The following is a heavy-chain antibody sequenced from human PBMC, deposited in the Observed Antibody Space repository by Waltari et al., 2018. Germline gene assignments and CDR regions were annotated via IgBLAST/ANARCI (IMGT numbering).Heavy chain of an antibody. CDR1: GGSISSYY. D-gene: IGHD6-13*01. CDR3: ARSRREAAGPSGNLDY. CDR2: IYYSGST. J-gene: IGHJ4*02. Sequence: QVQLQESGPGLVKPSETLSLTCTVSGGSISSYYWSWIRQPPGKGLEWIGYIYYSGSTNYNPSLKSRVTISVDTSKNQFSLKLSSVAAADTAVYYCARSRREAAGPSGNLDYWGQGTLVTVSS. V-gene: IGHV4-59*01.